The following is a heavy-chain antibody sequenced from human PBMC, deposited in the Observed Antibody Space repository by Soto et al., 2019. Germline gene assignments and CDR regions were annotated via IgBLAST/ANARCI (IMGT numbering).Heavy chain of an antibody. CDR1: GFTFSNHG. CDR2: ISNDGKKR. D-gene: IGHD3-10*01. Sequence: QEQLLESGGGVVQPGKSLRLSCVGFGFTFSNHGMHWFSQAPGKGLEWMAVISNDGKKRYYADSVKGRFTISRDNSQNTVYVQMDSLRDEDTAMYYCAKDHLTGGVGSFAPWGQGTLVTVSS. V-gene: IGHV3-30*18. CDR3: AKDHLTGGVGSFAP. J-gene: IGHJ5*02.